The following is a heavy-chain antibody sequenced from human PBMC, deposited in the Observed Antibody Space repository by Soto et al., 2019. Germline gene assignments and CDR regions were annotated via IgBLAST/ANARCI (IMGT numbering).Heavy chain of an antibody. CDR1: GYTFTSYG. J-gene: IGHJ4*02. D-gene: IGHD3-22*01. Sequence: GASVKVSCKVSGYTFTSYGNSWVRQAPGQGLEWMGWISAYNGNTNYAQKLQGRVTMTTDTSTSTADMELRSLRSDDTAVYYCARDQDSSGYSPDWGQGTLVTVSS. CDR2: ISAYNGNT. CDR3: ARDQDSSGYSPD. V-gene: IGHV1-18*01.